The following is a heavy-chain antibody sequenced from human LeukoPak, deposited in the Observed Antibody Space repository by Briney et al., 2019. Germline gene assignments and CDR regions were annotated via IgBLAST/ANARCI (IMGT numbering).Heavy chain of an antibody. Sequence: ASVKVSCKASGYTFTSYYMHWVRQAPGQGLEWMGIINPSGGSTSYAQKFQGRVTLTRDTSTSTVYMELSSLRSEDTAVYYCARDQENCSGGSCHSGEPDHWGQGTLVTVSS. J-gene: IGHJ4*02. V-gene: IGHV1-46*01. D-gene: IGHD2-15*01. CDR2: INPSGGST. CDR1: GYTFTSYY. CDR3: ARDQENCSGGSCHSGEPDH.